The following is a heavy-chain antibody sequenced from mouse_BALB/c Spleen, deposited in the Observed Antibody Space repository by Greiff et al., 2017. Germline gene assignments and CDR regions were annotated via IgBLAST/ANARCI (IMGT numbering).Heavy chain of an antibody. V-gene: IGHV5-12-2*01. CDR2: ISNGGGST. J-gene: IGHJ4*01. CDR3: ARPNYGNLYAMDY. Sequence: EVKLVESGGGLVQPGGSLKLSCAASGFTFSSYTMSWVRQTPEKRLEWVAYISNGGGSTYYPDTVKGRFTISRDNAKNTLYLQMSSLKSEDTAMYYCARPNYGNLYAMDYWGQGTSVTVSA. CDR1: GFTFSSYT. D-gene: IGHD2-1*01.